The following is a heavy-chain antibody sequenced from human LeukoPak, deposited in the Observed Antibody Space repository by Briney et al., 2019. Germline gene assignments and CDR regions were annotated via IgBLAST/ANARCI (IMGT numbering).Heavy chain of an antibody. Sequence: GGSLRLSCAASGFTFSSYSMNWVRQAPGKGLEWVSYISSSSSTIYYADSVKGRFTISRDNAKNSLYLQMNSLRAEDTAVYYCARDRTTIFGVVIPWGAFDIWGQGTMVTVSS. J-gene: IGHJ3*02. CDR2: ISSSSSTI. CDR1: GFTFSSYS. D-gene: IGHD3-3*01. V-gene: IGHV3-48*01. CDR3: ARDRTTIFGVVIPWGAFDI.